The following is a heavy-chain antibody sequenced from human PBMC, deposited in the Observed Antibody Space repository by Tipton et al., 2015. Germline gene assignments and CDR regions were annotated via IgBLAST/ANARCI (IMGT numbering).Heavy chain of an antibody. J-gene: IGHJ4*02. Sequence: TLSLTCTVSGGSISGSSYYWGWIRQPPGKGLEWIGNIYYSGSTYYNPSLKSRVTISVDTSKNQFSLKLASVTAADTAVYYCARDPGVGSGWSQQGDFWGQGTLVTVSP. CDR1: GGSISGSSYY. D-gene: IGHD6-19*01. CDR3: ARDPGVGSGWSQQGDF. CDR2: IYYSGST. V-gene: IGHV4-39*07.